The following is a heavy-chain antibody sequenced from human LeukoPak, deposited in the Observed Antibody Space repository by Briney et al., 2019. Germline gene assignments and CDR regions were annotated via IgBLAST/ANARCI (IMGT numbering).Heavy chain of an antibody. D-gene: IGHD5-12*01. V-gene: IGHV4-59*01. J-gene: IGHJ4*02. CDR1: GGSISSYY. CDR3: ARGATIWGDRYYFDY. Sequence: SETLSLTCTVSGGSISSYYWSWIRQPPGKGLEWIGYIYYSGSTNYNPSLKSRVTISVDTSKNQFSLKLSSVTAADTAVYYCARGATIWGDRYYFDYWGQGTLVTVSS. CDR2: IYYSGST.